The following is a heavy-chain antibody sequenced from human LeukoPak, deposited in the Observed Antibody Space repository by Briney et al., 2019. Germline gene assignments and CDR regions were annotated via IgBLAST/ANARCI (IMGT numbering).Heavy chain of an antibody. CDR1: GYRFTSYW. CDR2: IYPGDSDT. CDR3: ARHTSGTDEAY. V-gene: IGHV5-51*01. J-gene: IGHJ4*02. D-gene: IGHD1-26*01. Sequence: PGESLNISCKGSGYRFTSYWIRWVRQMPGKALEWMGIIYPGDSDTRYSPSFQPQVTISADKSISTAYLQWSSLKASDTVMYFCARHTSGTDEAYWGQGTLVTVSS.